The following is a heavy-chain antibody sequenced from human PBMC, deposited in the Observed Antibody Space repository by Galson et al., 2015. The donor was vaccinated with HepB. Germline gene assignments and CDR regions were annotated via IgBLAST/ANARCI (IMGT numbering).Heavy chain of an antibody. J-gene: IGHJ3*02. Sequence: SLSLSCAASGFTVSSNYMSWVRQAPGKGLEWVSVIYSGGRTHYADSVKGRFTIARDNSKNTLYLQMNSRRAEDTAVYYCARGPRISMPLDIWGQGTMVTVSS. CDR1: GFTVSSNY. CDR2: IYSGGRT. V-gene: IGHV3-66*01. D-gene: IGHD2/OR15-2a*01. CDR3: ARGPRISMPLDI.